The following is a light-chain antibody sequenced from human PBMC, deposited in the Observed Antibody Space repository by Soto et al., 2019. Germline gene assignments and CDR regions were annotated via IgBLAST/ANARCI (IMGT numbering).Light chain of an antibody. V-gene: IGKV3-20*01. CDR1: QTISSSY. J-gene: IGKJ1*01. CDR2: GAS. Sequence: EVVLTQSPGTLSLSPWERATLSCRTSQTISSSYLGWYQQKPGQAPRLLIYGASSRATGIPDRFSVSGSGADFTLTISGLEAEDFAVSYCQQYTYSPWTFGQGTKVEIK. CDR3: QQYTYSPWT.